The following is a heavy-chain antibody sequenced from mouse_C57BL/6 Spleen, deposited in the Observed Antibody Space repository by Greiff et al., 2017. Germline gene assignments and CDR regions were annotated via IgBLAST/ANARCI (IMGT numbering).Heavy chain of an antibody. Sequence: LKESGPGLVQPSQSLSITCTVSGFSLTSYGVHWVRQSPGKGLEWLGVICSGGSTDYNAAFISRLSISKDNSKSQVFFKMNSLQADDTAIYYCARENSLYYFDYWGQGTTLTVSS. CDR3: ARENSLYYFDY. J-gene: IGHJ2*01. D-gene: IGHD3-1*01. V-gene: IGHV2-2*01. CDR2: ICSGGST. CDR1: GFSLTSYG.